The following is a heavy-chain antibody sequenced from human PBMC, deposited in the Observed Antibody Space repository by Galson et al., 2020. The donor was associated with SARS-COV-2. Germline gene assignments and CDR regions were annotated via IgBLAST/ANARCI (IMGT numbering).Heavy chain of an antibody. V-gene: IGHV1-2*02. Sequence: GESLKISCKASGYTFTGYYMHWVRQAPGQGLEWMGWINPNSGGTNYAQKFQGRVTMTRETSISTAYMELSRLRSDDTAVYYCAREYWVYCSKTSCSPAPGADWGQGTLVTVSS. CDR1: GYTFTGYY. D-gene: IGHD2-2*01. CDR2: INPNSGGT. J-gene: IGHJ4*02. CDR3: AREYWVYCSKTSCSPAPGAD.